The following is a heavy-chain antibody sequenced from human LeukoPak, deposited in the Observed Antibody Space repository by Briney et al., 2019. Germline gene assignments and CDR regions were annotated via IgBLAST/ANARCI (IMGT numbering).Heavy chain of an antibody. V-gene: IGHV3-7*01. Sequence: GGSLRLSCAASGFTFSTYWMSWVRQAPGRGLVWVANIKHVGSEKYYVDSVKGQFTISRDNARNSLYLQMNSLRAEDTAVYYCARSGSYYDSSGYYFDYWGQGALVTVSS. CDR2: IKHVGSEK. CDR1: GFTFSTYW. CDR3: ARSGSYYDSSGYYFDY. J-gene: IGHJ4*02. D-gene: IGHD3-22*01.